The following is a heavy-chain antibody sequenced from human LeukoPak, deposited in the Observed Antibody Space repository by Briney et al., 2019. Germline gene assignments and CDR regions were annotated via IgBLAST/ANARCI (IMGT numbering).Heavy chain of an antibody. J-gene: IGHJ4*02. V-gene: IGHV1-2*02. CDR2: INPYSGAI. CDR3: ARDPKSQLLLDY. D-gene: IGHD2-2*01. Sequence: ASVKVSCKSSGFXFTDEYIHWVRQAPGQGLEWMGWINPYSGAINYAQKFQGRVTLTRDTSISTAYMELSRLTSGDTAVYYCARDPKSQLLLDYWSQGTLVTVSS. CDR1: GFXFTDEY.